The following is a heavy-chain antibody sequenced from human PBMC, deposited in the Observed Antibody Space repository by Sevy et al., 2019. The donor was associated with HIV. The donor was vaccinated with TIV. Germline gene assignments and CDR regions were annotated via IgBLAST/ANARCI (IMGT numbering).Heavy chain of an antibody. V-gene: IGHV3-9*01. CDR1: GFVFEDFA. CDR3: VRDMSPTLGTGNNWFDL. J-gene: IGHJ5*02. CDR2: ITGNGQKK. Sequence: GGFLRLSCVGSGFVFEDFAVHWVRRSPGKGLEWVSGITGNGQKKFYECSVKGRFSISRDNARKSLYLQMNNMNFDDTAFYYCVRDMSPTLGTGNNWFDLWGQGTLVTVSS.